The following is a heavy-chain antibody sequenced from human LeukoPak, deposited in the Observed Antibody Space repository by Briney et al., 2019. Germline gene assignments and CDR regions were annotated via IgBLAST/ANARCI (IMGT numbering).Heavy chain of an antibody. J-gene: IGHJ1*01. V-gene: IGHV3-7*01. CDR1: GFTFSNYW. D-gene: IGHD2/OR15-2a*01. Sequence: GGSLRLSCAASGFTFSNYWTSWVRQAPGKGLEWVANINQDGTEKYYMDSVKGRFTISRDNAKNSLHLQMDSLRVEDTAIYYCARKYSWGQGILVTVSS. CDR3: ARKYS. CDR2: INQDGTEK.